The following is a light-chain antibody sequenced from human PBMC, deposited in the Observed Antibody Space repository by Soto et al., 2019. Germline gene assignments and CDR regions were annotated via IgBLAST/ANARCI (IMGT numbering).Light chain of an antibody. Sequence: EIVLTQSPGTLSLSPGERATLSCRASQSVSSSYLAWYQQKPGQAPRLLIYGASSRATGIPDRFSGSGSGIEFTITISRLEPEDFAVYYCQQYGSSSWTFGQGTKVEIK. V-gene: IGKV3-20*01. J-gene: IGKJ1*01. CDR3: QQYGSSSWT. CDR1: QSVSSSY. CDR2: GAS.